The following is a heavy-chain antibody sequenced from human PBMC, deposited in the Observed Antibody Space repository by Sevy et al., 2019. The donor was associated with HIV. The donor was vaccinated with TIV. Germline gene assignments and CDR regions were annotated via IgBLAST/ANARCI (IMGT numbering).Heavy chain of an antibody. D-gene: IGHD3-3*01. J-gene: IGHJ5*02. CDR3: ARVERFLEWSGSYNWFDH. V-gene: IGHV4-31*01. Sequence: TLSLTCTVSGGPISSGGYYWSWIRQHPGKGLEWIGYIYYSGSTYYNPSFKIQVTLSLDTSKNQFSLKLSSVTAAVTAVYYGARVERFLEWSGSYNWFDHWGQGTLVTVSS. CDR1: GGPISSGGYY. CDR2: IYYSGST.